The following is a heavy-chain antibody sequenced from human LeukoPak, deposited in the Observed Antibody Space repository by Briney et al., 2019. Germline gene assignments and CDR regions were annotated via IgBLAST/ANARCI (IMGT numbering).Heavy chain of an antibody. V-gene: IGHV3-20*04. CDR3: ARGLRYYYYYYMDV. Sequence: GGSLRLSCAATGFTFDDYGMNWVRQAPGKGLEWISGIHWNGDTTNYAASVEGRFTISRDNAKNSLYLQMSSLRAEDTALYYCARGLRYYYYYYMDVWGKGTTVTVSS. CDR1: GFTFDDYG. D-gene: IGHD3-9*01. CDR2: IHWNGDTT. J-gene: IGHJ6*03.